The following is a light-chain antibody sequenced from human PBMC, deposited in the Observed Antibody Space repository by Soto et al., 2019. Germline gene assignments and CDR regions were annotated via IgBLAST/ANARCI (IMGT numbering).Light chain of an antibody. J-gene: IGKJ1*01. V-gene: IGKV3-20*01. CDR1: QSVSSNY. CDR2: GAS. CDR3: QQYGSWT. Sequence: EIVLTQSPGTLSLSPGERSTLSCRASQSVSSNYLAWYQQKPGQAPRLLIYGASSRATGIPDRFSGSGSGTDFTLTIGRLEPEDFAVYYCQQYGSWTFGQGTKVDIK.